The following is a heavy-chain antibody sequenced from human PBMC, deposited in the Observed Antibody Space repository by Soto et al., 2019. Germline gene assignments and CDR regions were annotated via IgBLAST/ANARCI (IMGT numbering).Heavy chain of an antibody. CDR2: IYYDGHV. CDR1: GESISPVDHL. J-gene: IGHJ3*02. D-gene: IGHD3-16*01. V-gene: IGHV4-39*01. Sequence: PSAARYRTCSVSGESISPVDHLGAWIRQPPGRVLDWFGTIYYDGHVDYNPSLKSRDIISVDTSKNEFSLKLTSVIAADTAVYYCPRFFGNAFHIWGHGT. CDR3: PRFFGNAFHI.